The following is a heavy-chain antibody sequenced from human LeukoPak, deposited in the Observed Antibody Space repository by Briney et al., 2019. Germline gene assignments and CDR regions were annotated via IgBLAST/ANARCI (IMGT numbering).Heavy chain of an antibody. D-gene: IGHD2-21*02. V-gene: IGHV3-49*03. CDR2: IKSKTYGETT. Sequence: PGGSLRLSCPTSGFSFRDYAVSWFRRAPGKGLEWVGFIKSKTYGETTEYAASVKGRFSISRDDFKSIAYLQMHSLKTEDTAIYYCARGGAVVTANTFWGQGTLVTVSS. J-gene: IGHJ4*01. CDR3: ARGGAVVTANTF. CDR1: GFSFRDYA.